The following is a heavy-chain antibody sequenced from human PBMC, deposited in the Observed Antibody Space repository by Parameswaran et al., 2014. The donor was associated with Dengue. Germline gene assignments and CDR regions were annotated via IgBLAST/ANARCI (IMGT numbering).Heavy chain of an antibody. Sequence: WIRQPPGKGLVWVSRINSDGSSTSYADSVKGRFTISRDNAKNTLYLQMNSLRAEDTAVYYCARGSRDWYFDLWGRGTLVTVSS. CDR2: INSDGSST. CDR3: ARGSRDWYFDL. V-gene: IGHV3-74*01. J-gene: IGHJ2*01.